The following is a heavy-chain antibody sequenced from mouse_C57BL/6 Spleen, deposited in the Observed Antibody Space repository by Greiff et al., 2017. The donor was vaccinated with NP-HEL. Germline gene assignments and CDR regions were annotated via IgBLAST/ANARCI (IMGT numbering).Heavy chain of an antibody. Sequence: QVQLQQSGAELVRPGTSVKVSCKASGYAFTNYLIEWVKQRPGQGLEWIGVINPGSGGTNYNEKFKGKATLTADKSSSTAYMQLSSLTSEDSAVYFCARGDGYSANYAMDYWGQGTSVTVSS. J-gene: IGHJ4*01. D-gene: IGHD2-3*01. V-gene: IGHV1-54*01. CDR1: GYAFTNYL. CDR3: ARGDGYSANYAMDY. CDR2: INPGSGGT.